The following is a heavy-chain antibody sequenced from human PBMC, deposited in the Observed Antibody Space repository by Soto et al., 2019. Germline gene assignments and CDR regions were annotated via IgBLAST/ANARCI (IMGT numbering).Heavy chain of an antibody. J-gene: IGHJ6*02. CDR3: AKDYRIVIHDYGMDV. CDR2: ISYDGSNK. V-gene: IGHV3-30*18. D-gene: IGHD3-16*02. Sequence: QVQLVESGGGVVQPGRSLRLSCAASGFTFSSYGMHWVRQAPGKGLEWVAVISYDGSNKYYADSVKGRFTISRDNSKNTLYMQMNSLRAEDTAVYYWAKDYRIVIHDYGMDVWGQGTTVTVSS. CDR1: GFTFSSYG.